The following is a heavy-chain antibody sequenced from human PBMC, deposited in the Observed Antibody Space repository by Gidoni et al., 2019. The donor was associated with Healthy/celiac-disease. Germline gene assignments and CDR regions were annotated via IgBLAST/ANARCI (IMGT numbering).Heavy chain of an antibody. D-gene: IGHD2-15*01. CDR3: ARDRRSGYCSGGSCYVVGDFSWFDP. Sequence: QVQLVQSGAEVEKPGASVKVSCQASGYTFTSYGISWVRQAPGQGLEWMGWISAYNGNTNYAQKLQGRVTMTTDTSTSTAYMELRSLRSDDTAVYYCARDRRSGYCSGGSCYVVGDFSWFDPWGQGTLVTVSS. CDR2: ISAYNGNT. CDR1: GYTFTSYG. J-gene: IGHJ5*02. V-gene: IGHV1-18*01.